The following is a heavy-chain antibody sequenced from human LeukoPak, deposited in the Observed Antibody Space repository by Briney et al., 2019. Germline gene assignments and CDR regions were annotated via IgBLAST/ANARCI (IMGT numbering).Heavy chain of an antibody. CDR2: ISGSGGST. CDR1: GFTFSSYA. D-gene: IGHD5-12*01. J-gene: IGHJ4*02. CDR3: AKVAGYSGYDYDIYYFDY. V-gene: IGHV3-23*01. Sequence: GGSLRLSCAASGFTFSSYAMSWVRRAPGKGLEWVSAISGSGGSTYYADSVKGRFTISRDNSKNTLYLQMNSLRAEDTAVYYCAKVAGYSGYDYDIYYFDYWGQGTLVTVSS.